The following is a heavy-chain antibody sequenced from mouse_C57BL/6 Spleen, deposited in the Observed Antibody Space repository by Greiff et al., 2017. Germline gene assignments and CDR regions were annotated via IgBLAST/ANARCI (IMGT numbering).Heavy chain of an antibody. CDR2: IDPSDSET. J-gene: IGHJ2*01. V-gene: IGHV1-52*01. CDR1: GYTFTSYW. D-gene: IGHD3-2*02. Sequence: QVQLQQPGAELVRPGSSVKLSCKASGYTFTSYWMHWVKQRPIQGLEWIGNIDPSDSETHYNQKFKDKATLTVDKSSSTAYMQLSRLTSEDSAVYYCARRGQLRPYFEYWGEGTTLSLSS. CDR3: ARRGQLRPYFEY.